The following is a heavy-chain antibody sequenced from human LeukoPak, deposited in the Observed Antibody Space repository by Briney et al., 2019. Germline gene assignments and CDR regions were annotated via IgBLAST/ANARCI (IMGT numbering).Heavy chain of an antibody. V-gene: IGHV3-23*01. J-gene: IGHJ4*02. CDR2: ITSSSGSI. CDR1: GFTFRDYV. Sequence: GGPLRLSCAASGFTFRDYVMSWVRKAPGKGLVWVSAITSSSGSIYYADSVKGRFTISRDNPKNTLYLQMNSLRAEDTAVYYCARDCTGGSCYSDYWGQGTLVTVSS. D-gene: IGHD2-15*01. CDR3: ARDCTGGSCYSDY.